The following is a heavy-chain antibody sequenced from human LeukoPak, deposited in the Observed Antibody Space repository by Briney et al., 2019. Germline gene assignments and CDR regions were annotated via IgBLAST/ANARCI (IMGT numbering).Heavy chain of an antibody. CDR3: AKGTTVTTFVHYYYYGMDV. D-gene: IGHD4-17*01. CDR1: GFTFSSYG. V-gene: IGHV3-30*18. J-gene: IGHJ6*02. CDR2: ISYDGSNK. Sequence: GGSLRLSCAASGFTFSSYGMHWVRQAPGKGLEWVAVISYDGSNKYYADSVKGRFTISRDNSKNTLYPQMNSLRAEDTAVYYCAKGTTVTTFVHYYYYGMDVWGQGTTVTVSS.